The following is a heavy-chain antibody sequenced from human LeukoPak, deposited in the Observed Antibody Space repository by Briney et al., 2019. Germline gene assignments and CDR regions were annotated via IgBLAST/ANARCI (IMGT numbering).Heavy chain of an antibody. Sequence: SETLSLTCTVSGGSISSYYWSWIRQPAGKGLEWVGRIYTSGSTNYNPSLKSRVTMSVDTSKNQFSLKLSSVTAADTAVYYCARVHGDYVGEYYFDYWGQGTLVTVSS. V-gene: IGHV4-4*07. D-gene: IGHD4-17*01. CDR3: ARVHGDYVGEYYFDY. J-gene: IGHJ4*02. CDR2: IYTSGST. CDR1: GGSISSYY.